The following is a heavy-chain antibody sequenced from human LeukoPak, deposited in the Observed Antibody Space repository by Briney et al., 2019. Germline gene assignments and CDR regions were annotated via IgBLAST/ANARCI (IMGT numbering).Heavy chain of an antibody. J-gene: IGHJ4*02. CDR1: AYTFTGYY. CDR3: LLYCSGGSATDY. V-gene: IGHV1-2*06. CDR2: INPNSGGT. D-gene: IGHD2-15*01. Sequence: ASVKVSCKASAYTFTGYYMHWVRQAPGQGLEWMGRINPNSGGTNYAQKFQGRVTMTRDTSISTAYMELSRLRSDDTAVYYCLLYCSGGSATDYRGQGTLVTVSS.